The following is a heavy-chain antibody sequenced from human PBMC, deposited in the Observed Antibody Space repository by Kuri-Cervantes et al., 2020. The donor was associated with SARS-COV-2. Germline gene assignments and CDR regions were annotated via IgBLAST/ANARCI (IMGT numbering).Heavy chain of an antibody. D-gene: IGHD3-3*01. CDR3: TRDYFWSGFASY. J-gene: IGHJ4*02. V-gene: IGHV3-49*04. CDR1: GFTFGDYA. Sequence: GGSLRLSCTASGFTFGDYAMSWVRQAPGKGLEWVGFIRSKAYGGTTEYAASVKGRFTISRDDSKSIAYLQMNSLKTEDTAVYYCTRDYFWSGFASYWGQGTLVTVSS. CDR2: IRSKAYGGTT.